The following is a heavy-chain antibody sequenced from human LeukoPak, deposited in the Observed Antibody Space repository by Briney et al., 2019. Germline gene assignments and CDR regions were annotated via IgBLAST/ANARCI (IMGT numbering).Heavy chain of an antibody. Sequence: GGSLRLSCAASGFTFSTYVMNWFRQAPGKGLECVSTISVGAEYIFYADSVKGRFTISRDDSNNAPYLQMHSLRAEDAALYYCASGPPFLKYFEYWGQGTLVTVSS. V-gene: IGHV3-23*01. CDR2: ISVGAEYI. D-gene: IGHD3-3*01. CDR3: ASGPPFLKYFEY. J-gene: IGHJ4*02. CDR1: GFTFSTYV.